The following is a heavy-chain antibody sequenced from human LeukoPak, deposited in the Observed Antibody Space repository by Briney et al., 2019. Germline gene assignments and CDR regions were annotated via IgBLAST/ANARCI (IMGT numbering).Heavy chain of an antibody. CDR2: MNPNSGNT. CDR3: ARGRFRVRDLNWFDP. Sequence: ASVKVSCTASGYTFTNYDINWVRQASGQGLEWMGWMNPNSGNTGYAQKFQGRVTMTRNTSMSTAYLELRSLRSDDTAVYYCARGRFRVRDLNWFDPSGQGTPVTVSS. D-gene: IGHD3-10*01. CDR1: GYTFTNYD. J-gene: IGHJ5*02. V-gene: IGHV1-8*01.